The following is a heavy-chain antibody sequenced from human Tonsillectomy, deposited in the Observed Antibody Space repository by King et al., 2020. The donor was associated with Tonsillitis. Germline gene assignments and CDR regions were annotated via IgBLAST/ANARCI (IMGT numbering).Heavy chain of an antibody. D-gene: IGHD6-19*01. CDR2: IYPGDSDI. CDR1: GYSFTTYY. CDR3: ARLRGRYDYYFYGMDV. V-gene: IGHV5-51*01. J-gene: IGHJ6*02. Sequence: VQLVESGAEVKKPGESLTISCKGSGYSFTTYYIAWVRQMPGKGLEWMGIIYPGDSDIRYSPSFQGQVTISADTSISTAYLQWSSLKASDTAMYYCARLRGRYDYYFYGMDVWGQGTTVTVSS.